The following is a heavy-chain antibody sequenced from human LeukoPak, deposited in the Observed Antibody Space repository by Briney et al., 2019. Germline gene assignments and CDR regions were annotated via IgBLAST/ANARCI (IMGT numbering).Heavy chain of an antibody. Sequence: SETLSLTCTVSGGSISSSSYYWGWIRQPPGKGLEWIGSIYYSGSTYYNPSLKSRVTISVDTSKNQFSLKLSSVTAADTAVYYCARDLRAIAARRPNDAFDIWGQGTMVTVSS. J-gene: IGHJ3*02. D-gene: IGHD6-6*01. CDR1: GGSISSSSYY. V-gene: IGHV4-39*01. CDR2: IYYSGST. CDR3: ARDLRAIAARRPNDAFDI.